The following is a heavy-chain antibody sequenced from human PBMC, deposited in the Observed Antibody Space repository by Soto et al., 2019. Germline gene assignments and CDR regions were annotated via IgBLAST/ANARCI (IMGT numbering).Heavy chain of an antibody. J-gene: IGHJ5*02. CDR1: GGSISSSYYY. CDR2: IYYSGST. CDR3: ARCKQLVDWFDP. V-gene: IGHV4-39*01. D-gene: IGHD6-13*01. Sequence: QLQLQESGPGLVKPSETLSLTCTVSGGSISSSYYYWGWIRQSPGKGLEWIGSIYYSGSTYYNPSLKSRVTIAVDTSKNQFALKLTSVTAADTAVYQCARCKQLVDWFDPWGQGTLVTVSS.